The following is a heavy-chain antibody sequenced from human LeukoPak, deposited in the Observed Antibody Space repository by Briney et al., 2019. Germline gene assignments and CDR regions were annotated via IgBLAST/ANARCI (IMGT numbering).Heavy chain of an antibody. Sequence: PSETLSLTCTVSGGSISSGFYWGWIRQPPGKGLEWIGSIHNSGRTYHNPSLKSRLILSVDTSKNQFSLKLSSVTAADTAVYYCARDNWNPDYWGQGTLVTVSS. D-gene: IGHD1-20*01. V-gene: IGHV4-38-2*02. J-gene: IGHJ4*02. CDR3: ARDNWNPDY. CDR1: GGSISSGFY. CDR2: IHNSGRT.